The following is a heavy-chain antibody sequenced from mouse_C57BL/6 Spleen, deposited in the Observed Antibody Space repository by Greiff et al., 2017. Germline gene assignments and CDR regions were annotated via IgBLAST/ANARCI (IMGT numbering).Heavy chain of an antibody. J-gene: IGHJ3*01. D-gene: IGHD1-1*01. Sequence: EVQLVESGGDLVKPGGSLKLSCAASGFTFSSYGMSWVRQTPDKRLEWVATISSGGSYTYYPDSVKGRFTISRDNAKNTLYLQMSSLKSEDTAMYYCARPGGSSYGFAYWGQGTLVTVSA. CDR2: ISSGGSYT. CDR1: GFTFSSYG. V-gene: IGHV5-6*01. CDR3: ARPGGSSYGFAY.